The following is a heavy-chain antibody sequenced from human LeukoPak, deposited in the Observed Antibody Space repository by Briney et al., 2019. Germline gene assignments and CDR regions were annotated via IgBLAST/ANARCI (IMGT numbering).Heavy chain of an antibody. V-gene: IGHV3-48*03. Sequence: GGSLRLSCEASGFTFSSYEMNWVRQAPGEGLEWISYISTSGSTSYYADSVRGRFTISRDNAKKSLYLQMSGLRAEDTAVYYCAKDGVSGIAARFDYWGQGTLVTVSS. CDR1: GFTFSSYE. CDR3: AKDGVSGIAARFDY. D-gene: IGHD6-6*01. J-gene: IGHJ4*02. CDR2: ISTSGSTS.